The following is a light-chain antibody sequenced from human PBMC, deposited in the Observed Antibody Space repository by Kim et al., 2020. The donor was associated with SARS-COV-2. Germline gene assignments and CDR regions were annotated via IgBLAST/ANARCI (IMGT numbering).Light chain of an antibody. J-gene: IGKJ1*01. CDR2: GAS. V-gene: IGKV3-15*01. CDR3: QQYNNWPGT. Sequence: VSPGERATLSCRASQSIRSNLPWYQQKPGQAPKLLIYGASTRATGIPARFSGSGSGTEFILTISSLQSEDFAVYYCQQYNNWPGTFGQGTKVDIK. CDR1: QSIRSN.